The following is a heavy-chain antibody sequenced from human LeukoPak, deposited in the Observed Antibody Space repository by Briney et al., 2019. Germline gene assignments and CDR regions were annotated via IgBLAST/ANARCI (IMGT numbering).Heavy chain of an antibody. Sequence: GGSLRLSCAASGFTFSSYSMNWVRQAPGKGLEWVAVISYDGSNKYYADSVKGRFTISRDNSKNTLYLQMNSLRAEDTAVYYCARRRESLYSNYEELDYWGQGTLVTVSS. J-gene: IGHJ4*02. D-gene: IGHD4-11*01. CDR1: GFTFSSYS. V-gene: IGHV3-30*03. CDR2: ISYDGSNK. CDR3: ARRRESLYSNYEELDY.